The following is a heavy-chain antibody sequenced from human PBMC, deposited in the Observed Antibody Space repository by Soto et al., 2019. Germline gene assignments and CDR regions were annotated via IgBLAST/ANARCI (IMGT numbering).Heavy chain of an antibody. CDR1: AFTFNIYV. J-gene: IGHJ4*02. D-gene: IGHD3-10*01. CDR2: ISGSGDST. V-gene: IGHV3-23*01. CDR3: AKDVLHYYGSGSYSFDY. Sequence: GVSLRLSCAASAFTFNIYVMSWVRQAPGKGLEWVSGISGSGDSTYYADSVKGRFTISRDNSKNTLFLQMNSLRAEDTALYYCAKDVLHYYGSGSYSFDYWGQGALVTVSS.